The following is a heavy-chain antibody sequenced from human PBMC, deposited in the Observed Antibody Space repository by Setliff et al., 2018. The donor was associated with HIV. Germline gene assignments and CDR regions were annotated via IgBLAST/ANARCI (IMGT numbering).Heavy chain of an antibody. D-gene: IGHD3-16*01. CDR1: GFTFSTYA. J-gene: IGHJ4*02. V-gene: IGHV3-30*04. Sequence: LSLSCAASGFTFSTYAIHWVRQAPGKGPEWVAVISSDGTNKYLADSVKGRFTISRDNSKNTLYLQMNSLRVEDTAVYFCAKAPYSLDYFDNWGQGTLVTSPQ. CDR2: ISSDGTNK. CDR3: AKAPYSLDYFDN.